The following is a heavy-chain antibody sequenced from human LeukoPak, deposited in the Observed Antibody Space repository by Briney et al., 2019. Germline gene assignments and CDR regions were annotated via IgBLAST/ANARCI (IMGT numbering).Heavy chain of an antibody. J-gene: IGHJ5*01. Sequence: GGSLRLSCVASGFSFSNYGMTWVRQAPGRGLEWVSGIGGSDDRIEYAASVRGRFAISRDNSKNTLYLQMNSLRAEDSVVYICARRGTTGPHNWFDSWGQGNLVTVSS. V-gene: IGHV3-23*01. CDR2: IGGSDDRI. CDR3: ARRGTTGPHNWFDS. D-gene: IGHD3-16*01. CDR1: GFSFSNYG.